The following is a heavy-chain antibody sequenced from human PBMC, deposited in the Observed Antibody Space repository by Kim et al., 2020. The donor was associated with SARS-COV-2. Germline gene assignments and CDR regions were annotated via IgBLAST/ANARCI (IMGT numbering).Heavy chain of an antibody. CDR2: IDHSGDT. CDR1: GGSFSGYY. D-gene: IGHD3-16*02. J-gene: IGHJ4*02. Sequence: SETLSLTCAVHGGSFSGYYWSWIRQPPGKGMEWIGEIDHSGDTNYNPSLESRLTISEDTSKNQFALNLTSVTAADTAMYYCARVRYTHGFDFWGQGSLV. CDR3: ARVRYTHGFDF. V-gene: IGHV4-34*01.